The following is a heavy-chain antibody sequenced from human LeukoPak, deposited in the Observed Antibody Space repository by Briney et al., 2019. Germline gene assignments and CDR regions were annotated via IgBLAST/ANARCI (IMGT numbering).Heavy chain of an antibody. V-gene: IGHV4-39*07. CDR1: GGSISSSSYC. CDR3: ARASELVVAAGEHSGEGIFDY. CDR2: IYHSGST. J-gene: IGHJ4*02. D-gene: IGHD2-15*01. Sequence: PSETLSLTCTVSGGSISSSSYCWGWIRQPPGKGLEWIGSIYHSGSTYYNPSLKSRVTISVDTSKNQFSLKLSSVTATDTAVYYCARASELVVAAGEHSGEGIFDYWGQGTLVTVSS.